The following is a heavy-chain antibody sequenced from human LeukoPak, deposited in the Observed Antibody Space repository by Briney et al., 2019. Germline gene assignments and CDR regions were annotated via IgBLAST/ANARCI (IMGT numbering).Heavy chain of an antibody. J-gene: IGHJ4*02. D-gene: IGHD6-6*01. CDR3: ARDQYSSSSRELDY. CDR2: IWYDGSNE. Sequence: GGSLRLSCAASGFTFSSYGMHWVRQAPGKGLEWVAVIWYDGSNEYYADSVKGRFTISRDNSKNTLYLQMNSLRAEDTAVYYCARDQYSSSSRELDYWGQGTLVTVSS. CDR1: GFTFSSYG. V-gene: IGHV3-33*01.